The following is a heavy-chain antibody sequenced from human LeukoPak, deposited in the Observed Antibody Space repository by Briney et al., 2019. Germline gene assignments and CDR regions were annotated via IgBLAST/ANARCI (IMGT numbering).Heavy chain of an antibody. CDR3: AKESGTDST. J-gene: IGHJ3*01. CDR2: ISWNSGSI. D-gene: IGHD1-1*01. CDR1: GFTFDDYA. V-gene: IGHV3-9*01. Sequence: GRSLRLSCAASGFTFDDYAMHWVRQAPGKGLEWVSGISWNSGSIGYADSVKGRFTISRDNAKNSLYLQMNSLRAEDTALYYCAKESGTDSTWGQGTMVTVSS.